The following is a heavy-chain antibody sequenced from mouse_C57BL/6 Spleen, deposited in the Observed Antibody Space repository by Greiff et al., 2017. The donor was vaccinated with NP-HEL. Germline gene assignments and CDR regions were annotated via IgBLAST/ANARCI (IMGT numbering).Heavy chain of an antibody. Sequence: QVQLQQSGPELVKPGASVKISCKASGYAFSSSWMNWVKQRPGKGLEWIGRIYPGDGDTNYNGKFKGTATLTADKSSSTAYMQLSSLTSEDSAVYFCARNYGYDGYAMDYWGQGTSVTVSS. CDR3: ARNYGYDGYAMDY. CDR2: IYPGDGDT. D-gene: IGHD2-2*01. J-gene: IGHJ4*01. CDR1: GYAFSSSW. V-gene: IGHV1-82*01.